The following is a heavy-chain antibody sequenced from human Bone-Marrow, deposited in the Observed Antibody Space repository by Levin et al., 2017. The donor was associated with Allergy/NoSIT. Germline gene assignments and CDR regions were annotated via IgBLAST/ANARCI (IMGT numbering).Heavy chain of an antibody. V-gene: IGHV4-38-2*02. CDR2: INHSGTT. D-gene: IGHD2-15*01. J-gene: IGHJ4*02. CDR1: GYFIRSGYY. CDR3: AREGDCDGGACYSRY. Sequence: SQTLSLTCTVSGYFIRSGYYWGWIRQPPGKGLEWIGTINHSGTTFYNPSLKSRVTISADTSKNQFSLKVSSVTAADTAVYYCAREGDCDGGACYSRYWGQGTLVTVSS.